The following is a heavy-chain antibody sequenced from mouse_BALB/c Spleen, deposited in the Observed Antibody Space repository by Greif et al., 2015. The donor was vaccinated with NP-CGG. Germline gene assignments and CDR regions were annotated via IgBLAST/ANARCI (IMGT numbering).Heavy chain of an antibody. Sequence: GHLVESGPGLVAPSQSLSLTCTVSGFSLTSYGVHWVRQPPGKGLEWLGVIWAGGNPSYYSALMSRLSISKDNSKSQVFLKMNSLQTDDTAMYYCAREDGNYVGAMDYWGQGTSVTVSS. CDR1: GFSLTSYG. CDR2: IWAGGNP. D-gene: IGHD2-1*01. CDR3: AREDGNYVGAMDY. V-gene: IGHV2-9*02. J-gene: IGHJ4*01.